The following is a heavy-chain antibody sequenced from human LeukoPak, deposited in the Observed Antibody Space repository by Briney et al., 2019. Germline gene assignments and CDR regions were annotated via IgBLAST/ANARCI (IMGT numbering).Heavy chain of an antibody. Sequence: PSETLSLTCAVYGGSFSGYYWSWIRQPPGKGLEWIGEINHSGSTNYNPSLKSRVTISVDTSKNQLSLKLSSVTAADTAVYYCARMVAAINYYYYSYMDVWGKGTTVTVSS. CDR1: GGSFSGYY. CDR2: INHSGST. V-gene: IGHV4-34*01. CDR3: ARMVAAINYYYYSYMDV. J-gene: IGHJ6*03. D-gene: IGHD2-15*01.